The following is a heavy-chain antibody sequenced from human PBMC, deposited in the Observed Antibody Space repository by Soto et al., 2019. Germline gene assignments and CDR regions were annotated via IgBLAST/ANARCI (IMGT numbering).Heavy chain of an antibody. CDR3: ARTPGLDVAASLEYYYVSGMDV. V-gene: IGHV5-51*01. Sequence: GESLKISCEASGYSFTSYWIGWVRQMPGKGLEWMGIIHPGDSDTKYSPSFQGQVTISVDKSITTAYLQWSSLKASDTAMYYCARTPGLDVAASLEYYYVSGMDVWGQGTTVTVSS. CDR2: IHPGDSDT. J-gene: IGHJ6*02. CDR1: GYSFTSYW. D-gene: IGHD2-15*01.